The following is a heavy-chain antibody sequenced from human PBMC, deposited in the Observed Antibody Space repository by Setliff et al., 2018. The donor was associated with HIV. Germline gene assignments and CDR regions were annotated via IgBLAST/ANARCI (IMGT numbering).Heavy chain of an antibody. Sequence: GGSLRLSCVVSGFTFTSFSMTWVRQAPGKGLEWVSSISGSGGAIKDADSVKGRFTISRDNSKNTLYLQMNSLRAEDTAVYYCAKDPRAAVATICDYWGQGTLVTVSS. D-gene: IGHD5-12*01. CDR1: GFTFTSFS. J-gene: IGHJ4*02. CDR2: ISGSGGAI. CDR3: AKDPRAAVATICDY. V-gene: IGHV3-23*01.